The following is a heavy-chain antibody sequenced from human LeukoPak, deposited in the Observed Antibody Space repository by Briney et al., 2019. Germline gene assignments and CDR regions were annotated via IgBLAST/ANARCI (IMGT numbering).Heavy chain of an antibody. CDR2: ISGSGGST. V-gene: IGHV3-23*01. CDR3: AKDATIFGVVRLGYMDV. J-gene: IGHJ6*03. CDR1: GFTFSSYA. Sequence: GGSLRLSCAASGFTFSSYAMSWVRQAPGKGLEWVSAISGSGGSTYYADSVKGRFTISRDNSKNTLYLQMNSLRAEDTAVYYCAKDATIFGVVRLGYMDVWGKGTTVTVSS. D-gene: IGHD3-3*01.